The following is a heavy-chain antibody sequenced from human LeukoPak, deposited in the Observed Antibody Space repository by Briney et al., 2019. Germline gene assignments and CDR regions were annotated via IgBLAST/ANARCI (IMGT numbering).Heavy chain of an antibody. D-gene: IGHD6-19*01. J-gene: IGHJ4*02. V-gene: IGHV1-2*02. CDR1: GHTFTGKY. CDR2: INPDSGGT. Sequence: ASVKVSCKASGHTFTGKYIQWVRQAPGHGLEWLGWINPDSGGTDYARKFQGRVTLTRDTSTSTVYMELSRLRSDDTAVYFCARSNPCVAVAGPFDCWGQGSQVTVSS. CDR3: ARSNPCVAVAGPFDC.